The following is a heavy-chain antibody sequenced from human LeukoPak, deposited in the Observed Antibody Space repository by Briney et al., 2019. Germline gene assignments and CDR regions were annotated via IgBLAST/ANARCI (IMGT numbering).Heavy chain of an antibody. CDR3: ARIGLKTTGYYRLDY. J-gene: IGHJ4*02. Sequence: ASVKVSCKASGYTFTGHYLHWLRQAPGQGLDWMGWLNPNTGDALYIQKFQGRVTMTGDTSISTAYMELSSLMSDDTAVYYCARIGLKTTGYYRLDYWGQGPLVTVSS. D-gene: IGHD3-9*01. CDR2: LNPNTGDA. V-gene: IGHV1-2*02. CDR1: GYTFTGHY.